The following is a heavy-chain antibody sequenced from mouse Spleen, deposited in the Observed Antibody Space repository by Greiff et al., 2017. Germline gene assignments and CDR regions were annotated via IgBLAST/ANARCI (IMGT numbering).Heavy chain of an antibody. CDR3: TRSDYPYYFDY. D-gene: IGHD2-4*01. CDR2: IYPGSGST. CDR1: GYTFTSYW. Sequence: LQQPGSELVRPGASVKLSCKASGYTFTSYWMHWVKQRHGQGLEWIGNIYPGSGSTNYDEKFKSKGTLTVDTSSSTAYMHLSSLTSEDSAVYYCTRSDYPYYFDYWGQGTTLTVSS. V-gene: IGHV1S22*01. J-gene: IGHJ2*01.